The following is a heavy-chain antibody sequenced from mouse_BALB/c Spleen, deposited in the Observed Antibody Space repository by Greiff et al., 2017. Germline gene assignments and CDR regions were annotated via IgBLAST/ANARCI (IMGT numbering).Heavy chain of an antibody. CDR1: GFTFSSYA. Sequence: EVQRVESGGGLVKPGGSLKLSCAASGFTFSSYAMSWVRQTPEKRLEWVASISSGGSTYYPDSVKGRFTISRDNARNILYLQMSSLRSEDTAMYYCARSPPAYWGQGTLVTVSA. CDR2: ISSGGST. V-gene: IGHV5-6-5*01. J-gene: IGHJ3*01. CDR3: ARSPPAY.